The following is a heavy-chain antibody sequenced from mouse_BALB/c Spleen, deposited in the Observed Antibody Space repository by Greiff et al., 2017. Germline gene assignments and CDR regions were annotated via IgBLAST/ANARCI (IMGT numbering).Heavy chain of an antibody. D-gene: IGHD1-1*01. J-gene: IGHJ4*01. CDR3: ARDRSDYYGSSHYYAMDY. Sequence: DVKLVESGGGLVQPGGSLKLSCAASGFTFSSYGMSWVRQTPDKRLELVATINSNGGSTYYPDSVKGRFTISRDNAKNTLYLQMSSLKSEDTAMYYCARDRSDYYGSSHYYAMDYWGQGTSVTVSS. CDR2: INSNGGST. V-gene: IGHV5-6-3*01. CDR1: GFTFSSYG.